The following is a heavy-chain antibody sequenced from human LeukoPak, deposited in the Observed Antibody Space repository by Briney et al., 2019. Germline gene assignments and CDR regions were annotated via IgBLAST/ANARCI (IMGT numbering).Heavy chain of an antibody. CDR2: IYGSGYT. J-gene: IGHJ4*02. CDR3: ATCKGDCAQVDG. Sequence: SETLSLTCAVSGGSISGYYWSWIRQSPGKGLEWVGYIYGSGYTNYNPSLKSRVTISLDTSKNQFSLKLNSVTAADTAIYYCATCKGDCAQVDGWGQGTLFTVSS. D-gene: IGHD2-21*02. V-gene: IGHV4-4*08. CDR1: GGSISGYY.